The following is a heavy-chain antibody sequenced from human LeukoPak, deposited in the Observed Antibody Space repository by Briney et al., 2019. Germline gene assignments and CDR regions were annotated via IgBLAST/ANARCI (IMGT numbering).Heavy chain of an antibody. CDR2: ISDGGST. J-gene: IGHJ3*02. D-gene: IGHD2-15*01. CDR3: VRHCCSSPSKRTFDI. Sequence: SETLSLTCAVSGGSISSGGYSWGCIRQSPGKGLEWIGTISDGGSTYYNPSLKSRIIISVDTSKNQFSLQLSSVTAADTAVYYCVRHCCSSPSKRTFDIWGQGTLVAVSS. V-gene: IGHV4-39*01. CDR1: GGSISSGGYS.